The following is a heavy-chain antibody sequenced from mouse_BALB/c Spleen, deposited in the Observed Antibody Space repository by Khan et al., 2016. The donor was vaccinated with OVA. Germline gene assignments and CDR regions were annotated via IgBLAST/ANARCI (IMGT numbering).Heavy chain of an antibody. J-gene: IGHJ3*01. CDR2: INTGGAST. Sequence: EVELVESGGDFVRPGGSLKLSCAASGFTFSTYGMSWVRQTPDKRLEWVATINTGGASTYYPDSVKGRFPISRDNAKNTLYLQLSSLKSEDTAIYYCARLAYYYDSEGFAYWGQGTLVTVSA. CDR3: ARLAYYYDSEGFAY. V-gene: IGHV5-6*01. CDR1: GFTFSTYG. D-gene: IGHD1-1*01.